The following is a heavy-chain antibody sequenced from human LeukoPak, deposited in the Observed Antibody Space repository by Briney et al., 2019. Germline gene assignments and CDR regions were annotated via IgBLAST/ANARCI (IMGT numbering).Heavy chain of an antibody. CDR3: AKAITLVVKDAFDI. D-gene: IGHD3-22*01. CDR1: GCIFSSYP. CDR2: ISAGGGST. V-gene: IGHV3-23*01. J-gene: IGHJ3*02. Sequence: PGGSLRLSCAASGCIFSSYPISWVRQAPGKGLEWVSTISAGGGSTYYADSVKGRFTFSTDNSKNTLYLQMNSLRAEDTAVYYCAKAITLVVKDAFDIWGQGTMVTVSS.